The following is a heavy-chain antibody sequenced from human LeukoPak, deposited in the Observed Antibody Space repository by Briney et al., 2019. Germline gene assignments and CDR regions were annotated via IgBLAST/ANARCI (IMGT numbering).Heavy chain of an antibody. CDR3: ARLGYGYYVDY. V-gene: IGHV4-61*02. D-gene: IGHD5-18*01. CDR1: SGSISSGYYY. Sequence: SQTLSLTCTVASGSISSGYYYWRWIRQPAGKGLEWIGRIYISGSTNYSPSLKSRVTISLDTSKNEFSLRLSSVTAADTAVYYCARLGYGYYVDYWGQGTLVTVSS. J-gene: IGHJ4*02. CDR2: IYISGST.